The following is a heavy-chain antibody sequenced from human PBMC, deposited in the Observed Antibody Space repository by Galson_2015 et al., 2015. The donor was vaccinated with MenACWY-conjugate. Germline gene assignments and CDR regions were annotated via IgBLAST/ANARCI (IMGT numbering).Heavy chain of an antibody. J-gene: IGHJ5*02. V-gene: IGHV3-33*01. CDR1: GFSISRYG. Sequence: SLRLSCAASGFSISRYGMHWVRQAPGKGLEWVAVLRSDGSDEYYVDSVKGRFTISRDNSKNTLYLQMNSLRAEDTAVYYCARDALVAAPAATFRWFDPWGQGTLVTVSS. CDR2: LRSDGSDE. D-gene: IGHD2-2*01. CDR3: ARDALVAAPAATFRWFDP.